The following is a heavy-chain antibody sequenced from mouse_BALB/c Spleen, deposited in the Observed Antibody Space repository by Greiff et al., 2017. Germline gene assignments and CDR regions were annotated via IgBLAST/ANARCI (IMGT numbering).Heavy chain of an antibody. D-gene: IGHD2-2*01. CDR1: GYTFTSYW. CDR2: INPSTGYT. J-gene: IGHJ3*01. CDR3: ARWGYGYGGAWFAY. V-gene: IGHV1-7*01. Sequence: VQLQQSGAELAKPGASVKMSCKASGYTFTSYWMHWVKQRPGQGLEWIGYINPSTGYTEYNQKFKDKATLTADKSSSTAYMQLSSLTSEDSAVYYCARWGYGYGGAWFAYWGQGTLVTVSA.